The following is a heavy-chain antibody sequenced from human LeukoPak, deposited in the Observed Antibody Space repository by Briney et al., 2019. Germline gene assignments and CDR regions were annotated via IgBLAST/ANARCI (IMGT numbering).Heavy chain of an antibody. CDR3: ARSPVAGYNWFDP. CDR1: GGTFSSYA. D-gene: IGHD6-19*01. Sequence: ASVKVSCKASGGTFSSYAISWVRQAPGQGLEWMGGIIPIFGTANYAQKFQGRVTITADESTSTAYMELSSLRSDDTAVYYCARSPVAGYNWFDPWGQGTLVTVSS. CDR2: IIPIFGTA. V-gene: IGHV1-69*01. J-gene: IGHJ5*02.